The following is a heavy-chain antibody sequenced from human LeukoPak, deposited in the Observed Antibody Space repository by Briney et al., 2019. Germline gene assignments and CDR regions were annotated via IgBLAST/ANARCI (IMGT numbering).Heavy chain of an antibody. Sequence: GGSLRLSCAASGFTFSSYEMNWVRQAPGKGLEWVSYISSSGSTIYYADSVKGRFTISRDNAKNSLYLQMNSLRAEDTAFYYCARIYSDAFDIWGQGTMVTVSS. CDR1: GFTFSSYE. CDR3: ARIYSDAFDI. CDR2: ISSSGSTI. D-gene: IGHD6-13*01. V-gene: IGHV3-48*03. J-gene: IGHJ3*02.